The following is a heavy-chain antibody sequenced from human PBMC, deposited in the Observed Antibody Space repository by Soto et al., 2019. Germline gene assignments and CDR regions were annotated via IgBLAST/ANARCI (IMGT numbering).Heavy chain of an antibody. J-gene: IGHJ4*02. CDR2: IHSIRSII. D-gene: IGHD3-16*01. CDR1: GFTFSSHA. CDR3: ARDARNADYDY. Sequence: EVQLVESGGGLVQPGGSLRLSCAVSGFTFSSHAMNWVRQAPGKGLEWVAYIHSIRSIIYYADSVKGRFTISRDNAKNSLYLQMASLSDEDTAVYSCARDARNADYDYWGQGTLVTVSS. V-gene: IGHV3-48*02.